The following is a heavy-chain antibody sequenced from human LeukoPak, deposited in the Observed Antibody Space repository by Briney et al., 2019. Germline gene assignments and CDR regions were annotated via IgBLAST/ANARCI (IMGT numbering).Heavy chain of an antibody. V-gene: IGHV4-31*03. D-gene: IGHD3-22*01. CDR3: ARVAHYDSSGSRPLDAFDI. CDR2: IYYSGST. CDR1: GGSISSGGYY. J-gene: IGHJ3*02. Sequence: PSQTLSLTCTVSGGSISSGGYYWSWIRQHPGKGLEWIGYIYYSGSTYCNPSLKSRVTISVDTSKNQFSLKLSSVTAADTAVYYCARVAHYDSSGSRPLDAFDIWGQGTMVTVSS.